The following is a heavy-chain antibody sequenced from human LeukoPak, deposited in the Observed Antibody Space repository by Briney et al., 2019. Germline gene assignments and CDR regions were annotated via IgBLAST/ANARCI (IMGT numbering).Heavy chain of an antibody. CDR1: GYSSTSYR. J-gene: IGHJ6*02. Sequence: GESMKISCMGSGYSSTSYRIGWVRQMPGKGLEWMGIIYPGDSDTKYSPSFQGQVTISADKSISTAYLQWSSLKASDTAMYYCATTLRGYYYYGMDVWGQGTTVTVSS. CDR2: IYPGDSDT. D-gene: IGHD5-12*01. CDR3: ATTLRGYYYYGMDV. V-gene: IGHV5-51*01.